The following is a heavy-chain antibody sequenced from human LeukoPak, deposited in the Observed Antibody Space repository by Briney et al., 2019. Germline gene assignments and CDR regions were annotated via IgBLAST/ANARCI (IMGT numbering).Heavy chain of an antibody. Sequence: GESLKISCKGSGYSFTSYWIGWVRQMPGKGLEWMGIIYPGDSDTRYSPSFQGQVTISADKSISTAYLQWSSLKASDTAMYYCARQNIVVVPAAIGGPYYYYYYMDVWGKGTTVTISS. V-gene: IGHV5-51*01. CDR1: GYSFTSYW. D-gene: IGHD2-2*01. CDR3: ARQNIVVVPAAIGGPYYYYYYMDV. CDR2: IYPGDSDT. J-gene: IGHJ6*03.